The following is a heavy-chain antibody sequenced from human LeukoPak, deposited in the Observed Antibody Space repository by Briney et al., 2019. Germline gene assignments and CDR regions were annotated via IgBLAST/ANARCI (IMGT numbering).Heavy chain of an antibody. CDR2: IRYDGSNK. Sequence: GGSLRLSCAASGFTFSSYGMHWVRQAPGKGLEWVAFIRYDGSNKYYADSVKGRFTISRDNSENTLYLQMNSLRAEDTAVYYCAKDFSWNLDYWGQGTLVTVSS. CDR3: AKDFSWNLDY. CDR1: GFTFSSYG. D-gene: IGHD1-1*01. J-gene: IGHJ4*02. V-gene: IGHV3-30*02.